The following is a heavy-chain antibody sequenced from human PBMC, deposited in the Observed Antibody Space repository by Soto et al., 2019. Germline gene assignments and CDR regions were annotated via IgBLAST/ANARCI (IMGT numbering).Heavy chain of an antibody. CDR2: IIPLIGTA. J-gene: IGHJ6*02. Sequence: QVQLVQSGAEVTKPGSSVTVSCKASGGTCSTYGITWVRQAPGQGLEWMGNIIPLIGTANYAQRFRGRGTITADESTTTAYMKLTSLRAEDTAVYYCARVVMTTVPASFYYGLDVLRQGTTVTFSS. CDR1: GGTCSTYG. V-gene: IGHV1-69*18. D-gene: IGHD4-4*01. CDR3: ARVVMTTVPASFYYGLDV.